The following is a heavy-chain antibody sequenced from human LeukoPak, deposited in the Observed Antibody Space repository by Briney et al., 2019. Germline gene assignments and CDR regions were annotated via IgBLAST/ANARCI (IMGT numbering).Heavy chain of an antibody. CDR2: IYSGGST. Sequence: GGSLRLSCAASGFTVSSNYMSWVHQAPGEGLEWVSVIYSGGSTYYADSVKGRFTISRDNTKKTLYLQMNSLRAQDTAVYYCARTYYGFDYWGQGTLVTVSS. CDR3: ARTYYGFDY. CDR1: GFTVSSNY. V-gene: IGHV3-66*02. D-gene: IGHD3-3*01. J-gene: IGHJ4*02.